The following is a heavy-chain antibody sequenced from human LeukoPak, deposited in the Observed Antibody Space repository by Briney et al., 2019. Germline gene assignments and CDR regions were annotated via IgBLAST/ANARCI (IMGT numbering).Heavy chain of an antibody. V-gene: IGHV1-2*02. CDR3: ARDLQGIAVAGTGY. Sequence: APVKVSCKASGYTFTDYYIHWVRQAPGQGLEWMGWINPNSGGTNSAQKFQGRVTMTKDTSISTAYMELSRLRSDDTAVYFCARDLQGIAVAGTGYWGQGTLVTVSS. CDR1: GYTFTDYY. J-gene: IGHJ4*02. CDR2: INPNSGGT. D-gene: IGHD6-19*01.